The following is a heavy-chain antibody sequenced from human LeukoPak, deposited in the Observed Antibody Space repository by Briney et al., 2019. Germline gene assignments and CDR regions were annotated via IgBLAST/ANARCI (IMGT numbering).Heavy chain of an antibody. D-gene: IGHD2-8*01. Sequence: GGSLRLSCAASGFTFSSYSMNWVRQAPGKGLEWVSSISSSYPFIYYADSVKGRFTISRDNAKNSLFLQMHSLRAEDTAVYYCARDYCANGVCPFFYYYYYMDVWGKGTTVTVSS. CDR3: ARDYCANGVCPFFYYYYYMDV. CDR2: ISSSYPFI. J-gene: IGHJ6*03. CDR1: GFTFSSYS. V-gene: IGHV3-21*06.